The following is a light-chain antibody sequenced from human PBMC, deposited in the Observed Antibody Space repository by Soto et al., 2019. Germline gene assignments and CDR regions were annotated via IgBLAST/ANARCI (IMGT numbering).Light chain of an antibody. Sequence: DIQITQSPASLSASVGDRVTITCRASQSISTYLNWYQQQPGKAPKLLIYSASSLQSGVPSRFSGSGSGTDFTLTITGLQPADFATYYCQQGHSTPRTFGQGTKVDIK. CDR1: QSISTY. CDR2: SAS. CDR3: QQGHSTPRT. J-gene: IGKJ1*01. V-gene: IGKV1-39*01.